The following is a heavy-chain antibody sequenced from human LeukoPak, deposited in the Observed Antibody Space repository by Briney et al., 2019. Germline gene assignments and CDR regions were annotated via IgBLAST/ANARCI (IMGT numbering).Heavy chain of an antibody. Sequence: ESGPTLVKPTQTLTLTCTFSGFSLNTSGVGVGWIRQPPGKALEWLALIYWDDDKRYSPSLKSRLTITKDTSKNQVVLTMTNMDPVDTATYYCAQTQWLVFGFDYWGQGTLVTVSS. CDR2: IYWDDDK. CDR1: GFSLNTSGVG. CDR3: AQTQWLVFGFDY. D-gene: IGHD6-19*01. V-gene: IGHV2-5*02. J-gene: IGHJ4*02.